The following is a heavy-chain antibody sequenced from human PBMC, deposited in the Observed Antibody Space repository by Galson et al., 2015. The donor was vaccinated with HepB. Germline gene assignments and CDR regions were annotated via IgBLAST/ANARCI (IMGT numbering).Heavy chain of an antibody. J-gene: IGHJ6*02. CDR2: INTNTGEP. D-gene: IGHD1-20*01. Sequence: SVKVSCKASGYTFTNYAINWVRQAPGQGLEWMGWINTNTGEPTYAQAFTGRFVFSLDTPVTTAHLQISSLKPEDTAVYYCARVTSTHNFGRSRYSFYYYGMDVWGQGSTVTV. V-gene: IGHV7-4-1*02. CDR1: GYTFTNYA. CDR3: ARVTSTHNFGRSRYSFYYYGMDV.